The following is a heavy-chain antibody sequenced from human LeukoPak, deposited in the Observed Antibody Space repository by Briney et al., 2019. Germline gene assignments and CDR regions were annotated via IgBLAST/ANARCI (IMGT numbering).Heavy chain of an antibody. V-gene: IGHV1-2*02. CDR2: INPNSGDT. CDR3: ARPNGDYYNWFDS. D-gene: IGHD4-17*01. Sequence: DSVMVSCKASVYTFTDYQMYWVRQAPGQGLEWMGWINPNSGDTNYAQKFQDRVILTRDTSISTAYMELTNVRGDDTAVYYCARPNGDYYNWFDSWGQGTLVTVSS. J-gene: IGHJ5*01. CDR1: VYTFTDYQ.